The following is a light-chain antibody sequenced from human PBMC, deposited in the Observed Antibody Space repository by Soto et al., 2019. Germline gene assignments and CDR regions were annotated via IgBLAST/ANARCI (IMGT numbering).Light chain of an antibody. CDR3: QHYDSLPIT. V-gene: IGKV3-20*01. Sequence: EIVLTQSPATLSLSPGQRATLSFRASQSVRSSLAWYQQKPGQPPRLLIYGASSRATGIPDRFSGSGSGTDFTLTISRLEPEDFAVFYCQHYDSLPITFGQGTRLEI. CDR1: QSVRSS. J-gene: IGKJ5*01. CDR2: GAS.